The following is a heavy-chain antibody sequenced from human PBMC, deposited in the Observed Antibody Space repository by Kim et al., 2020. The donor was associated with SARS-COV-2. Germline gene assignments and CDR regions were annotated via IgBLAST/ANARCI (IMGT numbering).Heavy chain of an antibody. Sequence: ADPLKRRFTITRDNAKNTLYLQMNSRRVEDTAVYYCTSVASGFDPWGQGTLVTVSS. V-gene: IGHV3-74*01. D-gene: IGHD3-3*01. CDR3: TSVASGFDP. J-gene: IGHJ5*02.